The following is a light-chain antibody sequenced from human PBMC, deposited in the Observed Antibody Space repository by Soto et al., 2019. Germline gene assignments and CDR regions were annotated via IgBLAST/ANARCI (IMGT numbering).Light chain of an antibody. CDR2: ASF. J-gene: IGKJ4*01. V-gene: IGKV1-27*01. Sequence: DIQMTQSPSSLSASVGDRITNTCRASQGINHYLGFYQQIPRKVPKLLISASFTLQSGVPSRVSGSGSGTDSALSISSLQPEDVATYYCQKYTNVPAFGGGTKVEIK. CDR3: QKYTNVPA. CDR1: QGINHY.